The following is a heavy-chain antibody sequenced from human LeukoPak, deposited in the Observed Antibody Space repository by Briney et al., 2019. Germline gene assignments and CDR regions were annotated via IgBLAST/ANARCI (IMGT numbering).Heavy chain of an antibody. J-gene: IGHJ6*03. CDR1: GGSISSSSYY. CDR2: IYYSGST. D-gene: IGHD3-16*01. Sequence: PSETLSLTCTVSGGSISSSSYYWGWIRQPPGKGLEWIGYIYYSGSTNYNPSLKSRVTISVDTSKNQFSLKVSSVTAADTAVYYCARETSQKGAHYMDVWGKGTTVTISS. V-gene: IGHV4-61*01. CDR3: ARETSQKGAHYMDV.